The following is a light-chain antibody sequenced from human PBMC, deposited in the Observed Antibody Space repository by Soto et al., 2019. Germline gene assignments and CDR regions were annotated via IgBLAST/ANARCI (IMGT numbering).Light chain of an antibody. CDR1: QTVSSSY. Sequence: EIVLTQSPGTLSFSPGERATLSCRAIQTVSSSYLAWYQQKPGQAPRLLIYGASSRATGIPDRFSGSGSGTDFTLTISRLEPEDFAVYYCQQYGASPPLSFGGGTKVDIK. CDR2: GAS. CDR3: QQYGASPPLS. V-gene: IGKV3-20*01. J-gene: IGKJ4*01.